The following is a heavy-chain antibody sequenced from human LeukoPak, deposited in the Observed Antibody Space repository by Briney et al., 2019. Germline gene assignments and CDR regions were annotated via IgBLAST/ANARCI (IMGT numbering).Heavy chain of an antibody. D-gene: IGHD3-10*01. CDR2: INPSGGST. CDR3: ARDESVYYYGSWRYSTPPYYYMDV. CDR1: GYTFTSYY. V-gene: IGHV1-46*01. J-gene: IGHJ6*03. Sequence: GASVKVSCKASGYTFTSYYMHWVRQAPGQGLEWMGIINPSGGSTSYAQKFQGRVTMPRDTSTSTVYMELSSLRSEDTAVYYCARDESVYYYGSWRYSTPPYYYMDVWGKGTTVTISS.